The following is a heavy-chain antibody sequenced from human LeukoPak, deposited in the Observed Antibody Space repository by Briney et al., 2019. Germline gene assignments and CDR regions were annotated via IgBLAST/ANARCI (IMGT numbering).Heavy chain of an antibody. Sequence: GGSLRLSCAASGFTFSSYGMHWVRQAPGKGLEWVAFIRYDGSNKYYADSVKGRFTISRDNSKNTLYLQMNSLRAEDTAVYYCAKNPPGIVVVPADYWGQGTLVTVSS. CDR3: AKNPPGIVVVPADY. V-gene: IGHV3-30*02. CDR2: IRYDGSNK. J-gene: IGHJ4*02. D-gene: IGHD2-2*01. CDR1: GFTFSSYG.